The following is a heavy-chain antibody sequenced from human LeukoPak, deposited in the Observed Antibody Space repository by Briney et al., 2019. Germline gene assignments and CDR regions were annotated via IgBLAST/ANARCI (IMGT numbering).Heavy chain of an antibody. Sequence: KPSETLSLTCTVSGGSVSSGSYYWSWIRQPPGKGLEWIGYIYYSGSTNYNPSLKSRVTISVDTSTNQFSLKPSSVTAADTAVYYCARDLHYFDYWGQGTLVTVSS. CDR2: IYYSGST. CDR3: ARDLHYFDY. CDR1: GGSVSSGSYY. J-gene: IGHJ4*02. V-gene: IGHV4-61*01.